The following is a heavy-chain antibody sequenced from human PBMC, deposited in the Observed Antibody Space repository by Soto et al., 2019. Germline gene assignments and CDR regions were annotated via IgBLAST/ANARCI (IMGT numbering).Heavy chain of an antibody. CDR3: AQQTGGWYFEN. V-gene: IGHV3-23*01. J-gene: IGHJ4*02. D-gene: IGHD6-19*01. CDR2: ITGSGGIT. CDR1: GFTFNRNA. Sequence: EVHLLESGGGLVQPGGSLRLSCAASGFTFNRNALSWVRQAPGKGLEWVSAITGSGGITYYADSVKGRFTISKDNAKDTLYLQMNSLRAEDTALYYCAQQTGGWYFENWGQGTLVTVSS.